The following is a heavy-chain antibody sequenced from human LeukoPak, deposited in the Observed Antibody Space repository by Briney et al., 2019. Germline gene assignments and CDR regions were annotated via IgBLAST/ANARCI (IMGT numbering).Heavy chain of an antibody. D-gene: IGHD6-19*01. CDR1: GYTFTGYY. J-gene: IGHJ4*02. CDR2: INPNSGGT. V-gene: IGHV1-2*02. Sequence: ASVKVSCKASGYTFTGYYMHWVRQAPGQGLEWMGWINPNSGGTNYAQKFQGRVTMTRDTSITTAYMELSRLRSDDTAVYYCAREEGSGCYDSWGQGTMLAVSS. CDR3: AREEGSGCYDS.